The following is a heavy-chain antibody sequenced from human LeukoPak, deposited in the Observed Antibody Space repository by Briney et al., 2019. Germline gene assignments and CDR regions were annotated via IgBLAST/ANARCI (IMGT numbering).Heavy chain of an antibody. V-gene: IGHV3-48*02. CDR1: GFTFRNAW. CDR2: ISSSRGTI. J-gene: IGHJ3*02. D-gene: IGHD2-15*01. Sequence: PGGSLRLSCAASGFTFRNAWMNWVRQAPGKGLEWFSYISSSRGTIYYADSVKGRFTISRDNAKNSLYLQMNSLRDEDTAVYYCARDMTFCSGGSCYSLGFDIWGQGTMVTVSS. CDR3: ARDMTFCSGGSCYSLGFDI.